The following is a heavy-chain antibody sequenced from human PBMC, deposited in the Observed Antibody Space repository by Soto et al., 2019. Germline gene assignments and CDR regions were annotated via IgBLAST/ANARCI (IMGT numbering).Heavy chain of an antibody. J-gene: IGHJ4*02. V-gene: IGHV4-34*01. D-gene: IGHD1-26*01. Sequence: QVQLQQWGAGLLKPSETLSLTCAVYGGSFSGYYWSWIRQPPGKGLEWIGEINHSGSTNYNPSLKSRVTISVDTSKNQFSLKLSSVNAADTAVYYCARVEERGAAPLDYWGQGTLVTVSS. CDR1: GGSFSGYY. CDR2: INHSGST. CDR3: ARVEERGAAPLDY.